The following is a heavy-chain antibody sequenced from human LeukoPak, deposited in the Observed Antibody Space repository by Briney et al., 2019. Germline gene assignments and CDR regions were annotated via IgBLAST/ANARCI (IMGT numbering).Heavy chain of an antibody. CDR2: ISSGSSYI. D-gene: IGHD3-10*01. CDR3: ARDRITMVRGVILFDP. Sequence: PGGSLRLSCAASGFTFSSYSMNWVRQAPGKGLEWVSSISSGSSYIYYADSVKGRFTISRDNAKNSLYLQMNSLRAEDTAVYYCARDRITMVRGVILFDPWGQGTLVTVSS. J-gene: IGHJ5*02. CDR1: GFTFSSYS. V-gene: IGHV3-21*01.